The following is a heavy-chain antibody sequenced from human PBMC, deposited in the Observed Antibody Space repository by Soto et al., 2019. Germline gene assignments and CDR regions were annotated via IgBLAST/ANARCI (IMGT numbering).Heavy chain of an antibody. V-gene: IGHV1-3*01. Sequence: QVQLVQSGPEVKKPGASVKVSCKASGHPFNNYQIHWVRQAPGQGLEWLGWIHSVDGNTKYSERLQGRVTITWDTSASTAYMDLTSLRSEDSAVYYCARDEDIWGQGTLVTVSS. J-gene: IGHJ4*02. CDR3: ARDEDI. CDR2: IHSVDGNT. CDR1: GHPFNNYQ.